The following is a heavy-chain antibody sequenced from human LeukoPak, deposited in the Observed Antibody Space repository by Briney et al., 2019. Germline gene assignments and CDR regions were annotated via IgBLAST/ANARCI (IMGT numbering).Heavy chain of an antibody. CDR2: INHSGST. CDR1: GGSFSGYY. Sequence: PSETLSLTCAVYGGSFSGYYWSWIRQPPGKGLEWIGEINHSGSTNYNPSLKSRVTISVDTSKNQFSLKLTSVTAADTAVYSCARAANWFDPWGQGTLVTVSS. CDR3: ARAANWFDP. J-gene: IGHJ5*02. D-gene: IGHD6-25*01. V-gene: IGHV4-34*01.